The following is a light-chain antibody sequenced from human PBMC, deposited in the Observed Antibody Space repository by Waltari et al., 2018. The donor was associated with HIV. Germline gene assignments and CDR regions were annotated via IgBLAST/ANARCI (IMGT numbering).Light chain of an antibody. V-gene: IGLV1-44*01. J-gene: IGLJ3*02. CDR3: AAWDDSLNVWV. Sequence: HSVLTQPPSASGPPGQMVTIPCSVGRSYIGRKTVDWYSQLPGTAPKLLIYSNDQRPSGIPDRFSGSKSGTSASLAISGLQSEDEADYYCAAWDDSLNVWVFGGGTKLTVL. CDR2: SND. CDR1: RSYIGRKT.